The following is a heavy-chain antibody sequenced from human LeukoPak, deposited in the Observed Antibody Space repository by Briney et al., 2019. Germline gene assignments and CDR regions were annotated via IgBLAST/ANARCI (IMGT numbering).Heavy chain of an antibody. V-gene: IGHV3-23*01. Sequence: PGGSLRLSCAASGFTFSGYAMSWVRQAPGTGLEWVSGISGSGVSTYYADSVKGRFTISRDNSKNTVYLQLKSLRRDDTAVYYCVKVSRPSSRGYYLENWGQGTLVAVSS. CDR1: GFTFSGYA. CDR2: ISGSGVST. J-gene: IGHJ4*02. D-gene: IGHD3-22*01. CDR3: VKVSRPSSRGYYLEN.